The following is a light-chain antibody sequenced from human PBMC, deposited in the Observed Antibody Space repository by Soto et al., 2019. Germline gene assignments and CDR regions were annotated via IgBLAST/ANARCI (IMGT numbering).Light chain of an antibody. CDR1: QSLIHSDGSTY. J-gene: IGKJ1*01. CDR3: MQGTHWPWT. CDR2: EVS. Sequence: VVMTQSPLSLPVTLGQPASISCTSSQSLIHSDGSTYLSWFQQRPGHSPRRLIYEVSDRDSGLPDRFSGSGSGTDFTLKISRVEAEDVGVYYCMQGTHWPWTFGQGTEVEIK. V-gene: IGKV2-30*02.